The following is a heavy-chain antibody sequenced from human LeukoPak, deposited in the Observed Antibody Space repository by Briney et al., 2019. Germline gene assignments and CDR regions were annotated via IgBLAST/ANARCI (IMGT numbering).Heavy chain of an antibody. V-gene: IGHV1-18*01. J-gene: IGHJ4*02. CDR2: INAYNGDT. D-gene: IGHD2-2*02. CDR1: NYTFTSYG. CDR3: ATGRSTSCYSN. Sequence: ASVKVSCKASNYTFTSYGISWVRQAPGQGLEWMAWINAYNGDTNYAQKFQGRVTLTTDTSTSTAYMELRSLRSDDTAVYYCATGRSTSCYSNWGQGTLVTVSS.